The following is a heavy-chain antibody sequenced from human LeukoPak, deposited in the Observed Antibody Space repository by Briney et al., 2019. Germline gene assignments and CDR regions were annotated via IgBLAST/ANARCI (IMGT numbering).Heavy chain of an antibody. Sequence: SQTLPLTCTVSGGSISSGGYYWSWIRQPPGKGLEWIGYIYHSGSTYYNPSLKSRVTISVDRSKNQFSLQLNSVTPEDTAVYYCAREGGGSGWYDYWGQGTLVTVSS. CDR2: IYHSGST. CDR1: GGSISSGGYY. V-gene: IGHV4-30-2*01. J-gene: IGHJ4*02. CDR3: AREGGGSGWYDY. D-gene: IGHD6-19*01.